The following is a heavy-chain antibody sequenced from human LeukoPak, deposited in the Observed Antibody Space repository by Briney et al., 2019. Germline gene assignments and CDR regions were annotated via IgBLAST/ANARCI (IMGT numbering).Heavy chain of an antibody. J-gene: IGHJ4*02. D-gene: IGHD2-2*01. CDR1: GFTLSSYS. CDR2: ISSSSSYI. V-gene: IGHV3-21*03. Sequence: GGSLRLSCAASGFTLSSYSMNWVRQAPGKGLEWVSSISSSSSYIYYADSVKGRFTISRDNAKNSLYLQMNSLRAEDTAVYYCARSLSVVPAFDYWAREPWSPSPQ. CDR3: ARSLSVVPAFDY.